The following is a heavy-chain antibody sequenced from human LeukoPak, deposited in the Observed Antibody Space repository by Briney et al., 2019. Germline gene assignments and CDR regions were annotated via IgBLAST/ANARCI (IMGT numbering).Heavy chain of an antibody. CDR2: INPNSGGT. CDR1: GYTFTGYY. V-gene: IGHV1-2*02. CDR3: ARVRRIIRTPGDYYYYMDV. D-gene: IGHD1-20*01. Sequence: ASVKVSCKASGYTFTGYYLHWVRQAPGQGPEWMGWINPNSGGTNYAQKFQGRVTMTRDTSINTAYMELNRLTSDDTAMYYCARVRRIIRTPGDYYYYMDVWGKGTSVT. J-gene: IGHJ6*03.